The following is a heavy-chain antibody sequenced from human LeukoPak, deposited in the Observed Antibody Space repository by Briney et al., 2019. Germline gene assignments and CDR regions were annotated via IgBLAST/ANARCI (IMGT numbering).Heavy chain of an antibody. CDR2: INWNGGST. Sequence: GGSLRLSCAASGLTFDDYGMTWVRQVPGKGLEWVSGINWNGGSTGYADSVKGRFTISRDNAKNSLYLQMNSLRAEDTALYHCAGLSGGWSEGVFDIWGQGTMVTVSS. CDR3: AGLSGGWSEGVFDI. J-gene: IGHJ3*02. V-gene: IGHV3-20*01. CDR1: GLTFDDYG. D-gene: IGHD6-19*01.